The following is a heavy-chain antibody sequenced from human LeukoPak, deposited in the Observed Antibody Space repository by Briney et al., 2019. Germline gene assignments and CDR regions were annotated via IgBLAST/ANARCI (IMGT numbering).Heavy chain of an antibody. CDR3: ASRLYSTYYYYYMDV. Sequence: GGSLRLSCAASAFTFSNHGMNWVRQAPGKGLQWVSGISPRGDITYYADAVKGRFTISRDNAKNSLYLQMNSLRAEDTAVYYCASRLYSTYYYYYMDVWGKGTTVTVSS. J-gene: IGHJ6*03. CDR2: ISPRGDIT. CDR1: AFTFSNHG. D-gene: IGHD5-18*01. V-gene: IGHV3-23*01.